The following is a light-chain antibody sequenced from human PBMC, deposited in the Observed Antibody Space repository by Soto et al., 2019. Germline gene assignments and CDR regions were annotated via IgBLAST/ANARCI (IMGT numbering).Light chain of an antibody. CDR2: DAS. V-gene: IGKV3-11*01. CDR3: QQRSNWPRT. J-gene: IGKJ1*01. CDR1: QSVTSY. Sequence: EMVLTQSPATLALSPGQRATLSCRARQSVTSYLAWYQQKPAQAPRLLIYDASNRATGIPARFSGSGSGTDFTLDSSRLEPEDFAVYYCQQRSNWPRTLGKGTKVEIK.